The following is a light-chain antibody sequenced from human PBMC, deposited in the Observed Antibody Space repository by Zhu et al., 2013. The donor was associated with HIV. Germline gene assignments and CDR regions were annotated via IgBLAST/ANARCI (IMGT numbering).Light chain of an antibody. J-gene: IGKJ4*02. Sequence: AVQLTQSPSSLSASVGDTITITCRASHDIASALAWYRQKPGRAPELLIYDVSTLEVGVPSSFSGSGFGTEFTLTISGLESADFATYYCHQSHTPXHXSFGG. CDR2: DVS. V-gene: IGKV1-13*02. CDR1: HDIASA. CDR3: HQSHTPXHXS.